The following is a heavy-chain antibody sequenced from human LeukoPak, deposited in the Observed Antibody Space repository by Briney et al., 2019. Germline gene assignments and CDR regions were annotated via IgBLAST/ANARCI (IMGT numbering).Heavy chain of an antibody. J-gene: IGHJ4*02. D-gene: IGHD4-23*01. V-gene: IGHV1-69*13. CDR2: IIPIFGTA. CDR1: GGTFSSYA. CDR3: ATAVGITPPNVIIRTPFDY. Sequence: GASVKVSCKASGGTFSSYAISWVRQAPGQGLEWMGGIIPIFGTANYAQKFQGRVTITADESTSTAYMELSSLRSEDTAVYYCATAVGITPPNVIIRTPFDYWGQGTLVTVSS.